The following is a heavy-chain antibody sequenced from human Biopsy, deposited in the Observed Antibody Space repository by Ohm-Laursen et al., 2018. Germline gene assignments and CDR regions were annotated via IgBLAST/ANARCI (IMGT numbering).Heavy chain of an antibody. V-gene: IGHV3-30*03. Sequence: SLRLSCAASGFTFNNYGMQWVRQAPGKGLEWVAFIFYDGSNTYYADSVKGRFTISRDNSRDTLYLQTSSLRAEDTAVYYCVRAYPPPGRRLVVVAGDFDCWGQGTRVTVSS. J-gene: IGHJ4*02. CDR2: IFYDGSNT. D-gene: IGHD2-15*01. CDR1: GFTFNNYG. CDR3: VRAYPPPGRRLVVVAGDFDC.